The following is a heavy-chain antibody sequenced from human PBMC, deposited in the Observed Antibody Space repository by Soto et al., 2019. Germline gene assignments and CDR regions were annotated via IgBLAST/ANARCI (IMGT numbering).Heavy chain of an antibody. V-gene: IGHV4-30-4*01. CDR2: IYYSGST. D-gene: IGHD6-13*01. CDR1: GGSISSGDYY. CDR3: ARDITAAAVVY. Sequence: PSETLSLTCTVSGGSISSGDYYWSWIRQPPGKGLEWIGYIYYSGSTYYNPSLKSRVTISVDTSKNQFSLKLSSVTAADTAVYYCARDITAAAVVYWGQGTLVTVSS. J-gene: IGHJ4*02.